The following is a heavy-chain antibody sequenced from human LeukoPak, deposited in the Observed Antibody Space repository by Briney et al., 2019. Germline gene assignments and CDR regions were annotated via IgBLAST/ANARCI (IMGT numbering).Heavy chain of an antibody. J-gene: IGHJ4*02. D-gene: IGHD1-1*01. V-gene: IGHV1-8*01. Sequence: ASVKVSCKASGYTFTTYDINWVRQATGQGLEWMGWMNPNSANTGYAQKFQGRVTMTRNTSISTAYMELSSLRSEDTAVYYCATGERSYYFDYWGQGTLVTVSS. CDR1: GYTFTTYD. CDR2: MNPNSANT. CDR3: ATGERSYYFDY.